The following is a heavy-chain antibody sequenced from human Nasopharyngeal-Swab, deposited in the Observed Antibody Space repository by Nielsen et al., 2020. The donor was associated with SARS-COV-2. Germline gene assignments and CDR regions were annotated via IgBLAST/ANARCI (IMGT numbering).Heavy chain of an antibody. CDR2: INSDGRST. J-gene: IGHJ6*02. CDR3: TRGYTENYYYYGMDV. CDR1: GFTFSNYW. V-gene: IGHV3-74*01. D-gene: IGHD2-2*02. Sequence: GGSRRFSCAASGFTFSNYWRHWVREAPGKGLVWVSRINSDGRSTTYADSVKGRFTISRDNAKNTLYLQMNSLRAEDTAVYYCTRGYTENYYYYGMDVWGQGTTVTVSS.